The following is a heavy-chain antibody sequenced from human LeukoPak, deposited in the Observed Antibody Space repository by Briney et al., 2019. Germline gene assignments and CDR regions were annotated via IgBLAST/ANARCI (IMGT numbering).Heavy chain of an antibody. D-gene: IGHD1-7*01. Sequence: GGSLTLSCAASGFTFSSYWMHWVRQAPGKGLVWVSRINSDGSSTSYADSVKGRFTISRDNAKNTPYLQMNSLRAEDTAVYYCARDYGVWTGTTSFDPWGQGTLVTVSS. J-gene: IGHJ5*02. V-gene: IGHV3-74*01. CDR3: ARDYGVWTGTTSFDP. CDR2: INSDGSST. CDR1: GFTFSSYW.